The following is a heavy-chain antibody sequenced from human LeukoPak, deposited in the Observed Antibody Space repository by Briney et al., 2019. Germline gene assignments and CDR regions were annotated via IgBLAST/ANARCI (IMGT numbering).Heavy chain of an antibody. CDR1: GGSISSGGYY. Sequence: SETLSLTCTVSGGSISSGGYYWSWIRQPPGKGLEWIGEINHSGSTNYNPSLKSRVTISVDTSKNQFSLKLSSVTAADTTVYYCASSGSYPPHFDYWGQGTLVTVSS. J-gene: IGHJ4*02. D-gene: IGHD3-10*01. CDR3: ASSGSYPPHFDY. V-gene: IGHV4-39*07. CDR2: INHSGST.